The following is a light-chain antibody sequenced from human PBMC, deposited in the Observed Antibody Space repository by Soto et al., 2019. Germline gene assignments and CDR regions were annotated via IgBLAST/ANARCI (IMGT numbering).Light chain of an antibody. Sequence: EIVLTQSPGTLSLSPGERATLSCRASQSVSSSYFAWYQQKPGQAPRLLIYGASSKATGFTDRFSGSGSGTDFTLTIRRLGPEEFAVYYCQQYGSSPFTFGGGNKVEIK. J-gene: IGKJ4*01. CDR2: GAS. V-gene: IGKV3-20*01. CDR1: QSVSSSY. CDR3: QQYGSSPFT.